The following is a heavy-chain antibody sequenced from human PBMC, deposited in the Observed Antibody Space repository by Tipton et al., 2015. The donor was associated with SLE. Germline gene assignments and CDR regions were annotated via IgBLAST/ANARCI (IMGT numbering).Heavy chain of an antibody. V-gene: IGHV3-7*01. J-gene: IGHJ4*02. Sequence: LSLTCAASGFTFSSYWMSWVRQAPGKGLEWVANIKQDGSEKYYVDSVKGRFTISRDNAKNSLYLQMNSLRAEDTAVYYCARDIHYYDSSGPGYWGQGTLVTVSS. CDR3: ARDIHYYDSSGPGY. CDR2: IKQDGSEK. D-gene: IGHD3-22*01. CDR1: GFTFSSYW.